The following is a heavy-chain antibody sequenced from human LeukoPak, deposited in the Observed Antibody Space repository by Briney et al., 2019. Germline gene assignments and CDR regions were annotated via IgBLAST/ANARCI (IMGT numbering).Heavy chain of an antibody. CDR2: ISAYNGNT. J-gene: IGHJ4*02. V-gene: IGHV1-18*01. CDR1: GYTFTSYG. D-gene: IGHD3-10*01. Sequence: GASVKVSCKASGYTFTSYGISWVRQAPGQGLEWMGWISAYNGNTNYAQKLQGRVTMTTDTSTSTAYMELRSLRSDDTAVYYCAREQYGSGSYYNDYWGQGTLVTVSS. CDR3: AREQYGSGSYYNDY.